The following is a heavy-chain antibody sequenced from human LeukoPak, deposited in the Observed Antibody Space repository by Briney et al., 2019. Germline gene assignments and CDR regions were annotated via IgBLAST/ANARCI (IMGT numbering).Heavy chain of an antibody. CDR2: IHYSGST. D-gene: IGHD2-2*01. CDR1: GVSISSYY. V-gene: IGHV4-59*08. Sequence: SETLSLTCTVSGVSISSYYWSWIRQPPGKGLEWIGSIHYSGSTTYNPSLKSPVTISVDTSKNQFSLKLSSVTAADTAVYYCARRLGSSSTGFDYWGQGTLVTVSS. CDR3: ARRLGSSSTGFDY. J-gene: IGHJ4*02.